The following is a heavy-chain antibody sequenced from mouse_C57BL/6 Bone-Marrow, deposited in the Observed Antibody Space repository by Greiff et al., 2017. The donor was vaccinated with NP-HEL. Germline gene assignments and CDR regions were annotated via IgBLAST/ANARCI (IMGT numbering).Heavy chain of an antibody. CDR3: ARVRGNSPYAIDY. D-gene: IGHD3-1*01. Sequence: EVKVVESGGGLVKPGGSLKLSCAASGFTFSSYAMSWVRQTPEKRLEWVATISDGGSYTYYPDNVKGRFTISRDHAKNNLYLQMSHLKSEDTAMYYCARVRGNSPYAIDYRGQGTSVTVSS. CDR2: ISDGGSYT. J-gene: IGHJ4*01. CDR1: GFTFSSYA. V-gene: IGHV5-4*03.